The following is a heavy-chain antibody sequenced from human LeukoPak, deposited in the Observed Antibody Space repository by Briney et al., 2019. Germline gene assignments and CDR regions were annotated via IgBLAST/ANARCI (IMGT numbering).Heavy chain of an antibody. V-gene: IGHV1-2*06. D-gene: IGHD6-6*01. CDR3: ARDPNSSSDY. CDR1: GYTFTDYY. J-gene: IGHJ4*02. Sequence: ASVKVSCKASGYTFTDYYIHWVRQAPGQGLEWMGRINPNSGGTNYARKFQGRVTMTRDTSISTAYMELSSLRSDDTAMYYCARDPNSSSDYWGQGTLVTVSS. CDR2: INPNSGGT.